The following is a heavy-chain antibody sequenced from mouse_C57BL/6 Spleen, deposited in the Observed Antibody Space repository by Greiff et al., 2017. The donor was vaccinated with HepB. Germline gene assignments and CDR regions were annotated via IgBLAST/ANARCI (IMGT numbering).Heavy chain of an antibody. V-gene: IGHV2-2*01. Sequence: QVQLQQSGPGLVQPSQSLSITCTVSGFSLTSYGVHWVRQSPGKGLEWLGVIWSGGSKDYNAAFISRLSISKDNSKSQVFFKMNSLQADDTAIYYCARNGRLYYGSSYWYFDVWGTGTTVTVAS. CDR1: GFSLTSYG. CDR3: ARNGRLYYGSSYWYFDV. D-gene: IGHD1-1*01. J-gene: IGHJ1*03. CDR2: IWSGGSK.